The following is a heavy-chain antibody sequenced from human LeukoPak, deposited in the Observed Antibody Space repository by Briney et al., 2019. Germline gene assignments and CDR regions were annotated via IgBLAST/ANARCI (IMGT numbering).Heavy chain of an antibody. CDR3: ARDLSSGYSGYDG. J-gene: IGHJ4*02. D-gene: IGHD5-12*01. Sequence: PGGSLRLSCAASGFTFSSYSMNWVRQAPGKGLEWVSYISSSSGTIEYADSVKGRFTISRDNAKNSLYLQMNSLRAEDTAVYYCARDLSSGYSGYDGWGQGTLVTVSS. CDR1: GFTFSSYS. CDR2: ISSSSGTI. V-gene: IGHV3-48*04.